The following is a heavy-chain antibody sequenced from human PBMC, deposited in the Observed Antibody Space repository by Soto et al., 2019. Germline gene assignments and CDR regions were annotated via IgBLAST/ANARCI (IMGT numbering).Heavy chain of an antibody. CDR2: IRSKASGGTA. CDR1: GFTFGDYA. Sequence: EVQLVESGGDLVQPGRSLRLSCTTSGFTFGDYAVSWLRQAPGKGLEWVSFIRSKASGGTAEYAASVKGRFTISRDDCKSIPCRPINSLKTEDTAVYYCSRDLLGMRAFDIWGQGTMVTVSS. D-gene: IGHD3-16*01. J-gene: IGHJ3*02. CDR3: SRDLLGMRAFDI. V-gene: IGHV3-49*03.